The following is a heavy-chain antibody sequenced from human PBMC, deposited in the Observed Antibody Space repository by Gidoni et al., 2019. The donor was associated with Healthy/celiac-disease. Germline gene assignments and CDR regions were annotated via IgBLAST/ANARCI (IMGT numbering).Heavy chain of an antibody. CDR3: ARDGSAEYSSSSGYYYYYYGMDV. J-gene: IGHJ6*02. V-gene: IGHV3-48*02. CDR1: GFTFSSYS. Sequence: EVQLVESGGCLVQPGGSLRLSCAASGFTFSSYSMTWFPPAPGKGLEWVSYISSSSSTIYYADSVKGRFTISRDNAKNSLYLQMNSLRDEDTAVYYCARDGSAEYSSSSGYYYYYYGMDVWGQGTTVTVSS. D-gene: IGHD6-6*01. CDR2: ISSSSSTI.